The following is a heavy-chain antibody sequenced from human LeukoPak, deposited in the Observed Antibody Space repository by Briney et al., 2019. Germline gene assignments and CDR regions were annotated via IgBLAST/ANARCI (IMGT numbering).Heavy chain of an antibody. Sequence: PSETLSLTCTVSGGSISSYYWSWIRQPAGKGLEWIGRIYTSGSTNYNPSLKSRVTMSVDTSKNQFSLKLSSVTAADTAVYYCARGYYYDSSAYYYYYYWGQGTLVTVSS. J-gene: IGHJ4*02. CDR2: IYTSGST. CDR3: ARGYYYDSSAYYYYYY. V-gene: IGHV4-4*07. CDR1: GGSISSYY. D-gene: IGHD3-22*01.